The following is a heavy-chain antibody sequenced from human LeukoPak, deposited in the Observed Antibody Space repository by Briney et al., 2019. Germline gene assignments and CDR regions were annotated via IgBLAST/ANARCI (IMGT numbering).Heavy chain of an antibody. CDR1: GYTFTSYD. CDR2: MNPNSGNT. J-gene: IGHJ5*02. CDR3: ARPRRARFGNWFDP. V-gene: IGHV1-8*01. D-gene: IGHD3-10*01. Sequence: ASVKVSCKASGYTFTSYDINWMRQATGQGLEWMGWMNPNSGNTGYAQKFQGRVTMTRNTSISTAYMELSSLRSEDTAVYYCARPRRARFGNWFDPWGQGTLVTVSS.